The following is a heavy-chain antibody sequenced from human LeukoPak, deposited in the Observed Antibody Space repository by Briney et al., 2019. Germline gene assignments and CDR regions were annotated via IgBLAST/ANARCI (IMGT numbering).Heavy chain of an antibody. D-gene: IGHD3-16*01. CDR1: GGSIISSNYY. Sequence: SETLSLTCTASGGSIISSNYYWGWIRQSPGKGLECIGSIDDSGSTQYNPSLRSRVIISDDMSKNQFSLNLHSVTAADTAVYYCVRRGAFGAGYIDPWGQGTLVTVSS. V-gene: IGHV4-39*01. CDR3: VRRGAFGAGYIDP. J-gene: IGHJ5*02. CDR2: IDDSGST.